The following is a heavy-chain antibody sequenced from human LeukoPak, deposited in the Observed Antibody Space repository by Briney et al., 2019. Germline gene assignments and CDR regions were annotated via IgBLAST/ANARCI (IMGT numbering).Heavy chain of an antibody. V-gene: IGHV4-4*07. Sequence: KTSETLSLTGTVSGGSISSYYWSWIRRPAGKGLEWIGRIYTSGSTNYNPSLKSRVTMSVDTSKNQFSLRLSSVTAADTAVYYCARDSSTSNYYYYYYMDVWGKGTTVTVSS. J-gene: IGHJ6*03. D-gene: IGHD2-2*01. CDR1: GGSISSYY. CDR2: IYTSGST. CDR3: ARDSSTSNYYYYYYMDV.